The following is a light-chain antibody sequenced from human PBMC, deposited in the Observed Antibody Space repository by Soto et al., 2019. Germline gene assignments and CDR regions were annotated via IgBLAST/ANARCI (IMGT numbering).Light chain of an antibody. J-gene: IGKJ5*01. V-gene: IGKV3-11*01. Sequence: EIMLTQSPATLSLSPGERATLSCRASQSVSSYLAWYQQKPGQAPRLLIYDASNRATGIPARFSGSGSGTDFTLTISSLEPEDFAVYYCQQTFNSPITFGQGTRLEIK. CDR2: DAS. CDR1: QSVSSY. CDR3: QQTFNSPIT.